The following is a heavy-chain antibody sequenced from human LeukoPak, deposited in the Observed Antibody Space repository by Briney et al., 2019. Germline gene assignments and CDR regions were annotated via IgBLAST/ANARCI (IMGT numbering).Heavy chain of an antibody. Sequence: GRSLRLSCAASGFTFSGYYMSWIRQAPGKGLESISFISSSSSTIYYADSVKGRFTISRDNAKNSLFLQMNSLRAEDTAVYYCARDLVKHYFGSATYDLWGQGPLVTVSS. CDR3: ARDLVKHYFGSATYDL. D-gene: IGHD3-10*01. V-gene: IGHV3-11*01. CDR2: ISSSSSTI. J-gene: IGHJ4*02. CDR1: GFTFSGYY.